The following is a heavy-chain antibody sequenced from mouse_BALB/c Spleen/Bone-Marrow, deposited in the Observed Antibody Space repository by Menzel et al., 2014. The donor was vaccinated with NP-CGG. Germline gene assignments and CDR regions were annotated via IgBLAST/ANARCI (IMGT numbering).Heavy chain of an antibody. D-gene: IGHD3-2*01. CDR3: ARDSSDYLSWFAF. Sequence: QVQLQQSGAELMKPGASVKISCKATGYTFSSYWIEWVKQRPGHGLEWIGEILPGSDSTNYNENFKGKATFTADTSSNTAYMQLNSLTSEDSAVYFCARDSSDYLSWFAFCGQATLVTVSA. J-gene: IGHJ3*01. CDR1: GYTFSSYW. V-gene: IGHV1-9*01. CDR2: ILPGSDST.